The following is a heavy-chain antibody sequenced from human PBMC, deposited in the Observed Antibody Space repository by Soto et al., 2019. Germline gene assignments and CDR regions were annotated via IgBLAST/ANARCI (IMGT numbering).Heavy chain of an antibody. CDR3: VRKVLGYTIRPDYWYFDL. CDR2: ISGGGDRT. V-gene: IGHV3-23*01. Sequence: EVQLLESGGGLVQPGGSLRLSCVGSGFTFINYAMNWVRQAPGKGLEWVSGISGGGDRTFDADSVKGRFTISRDNSKNTVNLQMNSLRADDTAVYYCVRKVLGYTIRPDYWYFDLWGRGTLVTVSS. CDR1: GFTFINYA. D-gene: IGHD3-16*01. J-gene: IGHJ2*01.